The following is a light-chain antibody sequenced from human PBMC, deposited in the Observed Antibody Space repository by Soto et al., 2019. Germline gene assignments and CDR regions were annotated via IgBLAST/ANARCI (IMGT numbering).Light chain of an antibody. CDR3: QQYGSSPPT. CDR1: QRISSKS. V-gene: IGKV3-20*01. CDR2: GAS. Sequence: EVVLTQSPGTLSLSPGERATLSCRASQRISSKSLAWYQQKLGQAPRLLIYGASSRATDIPDRFSGSGSGTDFTLTVSRLEPEDFAVFYCQQYGSSPPTFGQGTKLEVK. J-gene: IGKJ2*01.